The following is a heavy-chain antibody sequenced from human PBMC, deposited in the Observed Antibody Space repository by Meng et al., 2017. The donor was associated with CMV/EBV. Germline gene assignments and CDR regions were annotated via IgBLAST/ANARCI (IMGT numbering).Heavy chain of an antibody. J-gene: IGHJ4*02. CDR1: RGRISIYH. CDR3: ARHGDTAMVVGIDY. Sequence: QFQDPDPGLPTPSAPLTRTCSLSRGRISIYHCSWIRQPAGKGLEWVGRIHTSGITNYNPSLKSRVTISGDTSKHQFPLKLSSVTAADTAVYYCARHGDTAMVVGIDYWGQGTLVTVSS. CDR2: IHTSGIT. D-gene: IGHD5-18*01. V-gene: IGHV4-4*07.